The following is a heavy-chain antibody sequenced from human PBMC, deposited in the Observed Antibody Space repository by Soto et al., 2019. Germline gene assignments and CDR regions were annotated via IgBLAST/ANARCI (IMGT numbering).Heavy chain of an antibody. CDR1: GYTFTGYY. CDR2: INPNSGGT. D-gene: IGHD3-3*01. Sequence: ASVKVSCKASGYTFTGYYMHWVRQAPGQGLEWMGWINPNSGGTNYAQKFQGRVTMTRDTSISTAYMELSRLRSDDTAVYYCARGLDGPRPLLRYYDFWSGGMDVWGQGTTVTVSS. J-gene: IGHJ6*02. CDR3: ARGLDGPRPLLRYYDFWSGGMDV. V-gene: IGHV1-2*02.